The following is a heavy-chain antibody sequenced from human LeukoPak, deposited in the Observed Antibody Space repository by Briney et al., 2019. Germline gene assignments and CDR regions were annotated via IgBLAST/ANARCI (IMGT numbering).Heavy chain of an antibody. J-gene: IGHJ3*02. CDR2: ISGSGGST. Sequence: GGSPRLSCAASGFTFSSYAMSWVRQAPGKGLEWVSAISGSGGSTYYADSVKGRFTISRDNSKNTLYLQMNSLRAEDTAVYYCAKASDDYGDHDAFDIWGQGTMVTVSS. CDR3: AKASDDYGDHDAFDI. D-gene: IGHD4-17*01. V-gene: IGHV3-23*01. CDR1: GFTFSSYA.